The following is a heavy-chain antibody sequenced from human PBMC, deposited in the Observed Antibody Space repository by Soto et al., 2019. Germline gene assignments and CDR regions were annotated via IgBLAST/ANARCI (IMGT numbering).Heavy chain of an antibody. J-gene: IGHJ4*02. CDR1: GFTFSSYW. Sequence: GESLKISCAASGFTFSSYWMSWVRQAPGKGLEWVANIKQDGSEKYYVDSVKGRFTISRDNAKNSLYLQMNSLRAEDTAVYYCATRFNSSSWFDYWGQGTLVTVSS. D-gene: IGHD6-13*01. V-gene: IGHV3-7*03. CDR3: ATRFNSSSWFDY. CDR2: IKQDGSEK.